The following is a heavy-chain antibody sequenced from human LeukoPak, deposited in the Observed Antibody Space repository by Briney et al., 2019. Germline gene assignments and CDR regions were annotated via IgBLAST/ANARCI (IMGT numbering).Heavy chain of an antibody. Sequence: PGGSLRLSCAASGFTFSTYWMTWVRQAPGKGLEWVANINEDGSEKFYVDSVKGRFTTYRDNAKKSVYLQMNSLIAEDTALYYCARDQGAAGDYWGQGTLVTVSS. CDR1: GFTFSTYW. CDR2: INEDGSEK. CDR3: ARDQGAAGDY. V-gene: IGHV3-7*01. D-gene: IGHD6-13*01. J-gene: IGHJ4*02.